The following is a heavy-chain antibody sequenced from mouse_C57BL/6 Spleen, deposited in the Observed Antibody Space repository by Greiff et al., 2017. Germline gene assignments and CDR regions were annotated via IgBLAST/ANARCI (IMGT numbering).Heavy chain of an antibody. CDR1: GYAFSSSW. CDR3: ARSSITTVVATGGFDY. CDR2: IYPGDGDT. V-gene: IGHV1-82*01. Sequence: QVQLQQSGPELVKPGASVKISCKASGYAFSSSWMNWVKQRPGKGLEWIGRIYPGDGDTNDNGKFKGKATLTADKSSSTAYMQLSSLTSEDSAVYFCARSSITTVVATGGFDYWGQGTTLTVSS. D-gene: IGHD1-1*01. J-gene: IGHJ2*01.